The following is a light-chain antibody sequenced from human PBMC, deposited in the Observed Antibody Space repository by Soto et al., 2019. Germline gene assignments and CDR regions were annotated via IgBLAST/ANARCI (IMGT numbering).Light chain of an antibody. CDR3: PQYLTDWT. Sequence: DIQMTQSPSTLSASVGDTVTITCRASESIDNWLAWYQQKPGKAPKLLIFAASTLVRGVPSRFSGRGSGTEFTLTTSSLQADDYATFHCPQYLTDWTFGQGTKVDIK. CDR2: AAS. CDR1: ESIDNW. V-gene: IGKV1-5*01. J-gene: IGKJ1*01.